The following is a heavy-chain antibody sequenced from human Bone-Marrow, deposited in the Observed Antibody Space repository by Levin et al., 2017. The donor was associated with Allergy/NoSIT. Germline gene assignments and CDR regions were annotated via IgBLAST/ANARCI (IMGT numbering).Heavy chain of an antibody. CDR3: VRGLPDY. V-gene: IGHV3-48*01. CDR1: GFTFSSYS. CDR2: INSSSGTI. J-gene: IGHJ4*02. Sequence: GWSLRLSCATSGFTFSSYSMNWVRQAPGKGLEWVSYINSSSGTIYYADSVKGRFTISRDNAKKSLYLQMSSLRVEDTAVYYCVRGLPDYWGQGTLVTVSS.